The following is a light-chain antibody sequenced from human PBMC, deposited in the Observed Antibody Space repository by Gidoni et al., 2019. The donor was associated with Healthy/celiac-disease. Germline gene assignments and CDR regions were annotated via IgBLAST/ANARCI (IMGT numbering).Light chain of an antibody. CDR1: QDISNY. Sequence: DIQMTQSPSSLSASVGDRVTITCQASQDISNYLTWYQQKPGKAPKLLIYDASNFETRVPSRFSGSGSGTDLTFTISSLQPEDIATYYCQQYDNLPLTFGGGTKVEIK. CDR3: QQYDNLPLT. J-gene: IGKJ4*01. CDR2: DAS. V-gene: IGKV1-33*01.